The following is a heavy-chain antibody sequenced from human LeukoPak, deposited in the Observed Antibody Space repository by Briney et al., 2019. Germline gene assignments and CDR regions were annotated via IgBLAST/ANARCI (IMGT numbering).Heavy chain of an antibody. Sequence: GGSLRLSCAASGFTFSHYNMNWVRQAPGQGLEWVSYISSTSNTIYYADSVKGRFTISRDNAKNSLYLQMNSLRSEDTAVYYCARDPGVYVGYWGQGTLVTVSS. V-gene: IGHV3-48*01. CDR3: ARDPGVYVGY. D-gene: IGHD6-13*01. J-gene: IGHJ4*02. CDR2: ISSTSNTI. CDR1: GFTFSHYN.